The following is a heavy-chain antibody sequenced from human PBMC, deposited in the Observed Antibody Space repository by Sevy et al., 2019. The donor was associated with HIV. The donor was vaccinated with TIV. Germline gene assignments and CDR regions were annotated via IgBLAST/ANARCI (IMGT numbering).Heavy chain of an antibody. Sequence: GGSLRLSCAASGFTFSKYSMSWVRQPPGKGLGWVSTLSFGGGEINYADSVKGRLTISRDNSKSSVYLQMNNLRPEDTAVYYCAREGCTKPHDYWGQGTLVTVSS. V-gene: IGHV3-23*01. J-gene: IGHJ4*02. D-gene: IGHD2-8*01. CDR1: GFTFSKYS. CDR2: LSFGGGEI. CDR3: AREGCTKPHDY.